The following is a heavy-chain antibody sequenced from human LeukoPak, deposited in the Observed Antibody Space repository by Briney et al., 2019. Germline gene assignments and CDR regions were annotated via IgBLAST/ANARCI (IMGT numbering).Heavy chain of an antibody. D-gene: IGHD5-24*01. V-gene: IGHV1-69*04. CDR2: IIPILGIA. CDR3: ARDWEMATNEYYYGMDV. Sequence: SVKVSCKASGGTFSSYAISWVRQAPGQGLEWMGRIIPILGIANYAQKFQGRVTITADKSTSTAYMELSSLRSEDTAEYYCARDWEMATNEYYYGMDVWGQGTTVTVSS. CDR1: GGTFSSYA. J-gene: IGHJ6*02.